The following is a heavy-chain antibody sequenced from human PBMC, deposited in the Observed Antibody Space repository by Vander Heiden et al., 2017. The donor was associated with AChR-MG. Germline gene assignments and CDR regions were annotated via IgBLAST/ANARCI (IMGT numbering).Heavy chain of an antibody. CDR2: IRSKANSYAT. CDR1: DFPFSDSA. J-gene: IGHJ3*02. V-gene: IGHV3-73*01. Sequence: EVQLVESGGGLVQPGGSLKLPCAASDFPFSDSAMHWVRQASGKGLEWVGHIRSKANSYATVYVASVKGRFTISRDDSRNTAYLQMNSLKTEDTAVYYCTFHRGDGYKSDAFDIWGQGTMVTVSS. D-gene: IGHD3-10*01. CDR3: TFHRGDGYKSDAFDI.